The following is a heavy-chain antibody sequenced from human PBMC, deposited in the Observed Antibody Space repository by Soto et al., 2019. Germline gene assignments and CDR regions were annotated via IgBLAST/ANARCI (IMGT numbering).Heavy chain of an antibody. CDR1: GYSFTRHD. J-gene: IGHJ5*02. CDR2: MNPNSGNA. V-gene: IGHV1-8*01. CDR3: ARGAYNHYSHWFDP. D-gene: IGHD4-4*01. Sequence: QVQLVQAGAEVRKPGASVRVSCNATGYSFTRHDINWLRQAAGPGLEWMGWMNPNSGNAVYAQKLQGRVTMTRNTSITTAYIEVTSLKAEDTAVYFCARGAYNHYSHWFDPWGQGTLVTVSS.